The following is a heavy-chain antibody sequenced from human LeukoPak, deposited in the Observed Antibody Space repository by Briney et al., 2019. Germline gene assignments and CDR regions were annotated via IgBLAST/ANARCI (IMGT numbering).Heavy chain of an antibody. V-gene: IGHV4-34*01. D-gene: IGHD3-16*02. Sequence: PSETLSLTCAVYGGSFSGYYWSWIRQPPGKGLEWIGEINHSGSTNYNPSLKSRVTISVDTSKNQFSLKLSSVTAADTAVYYCARGREYDYVWGSYRYKPYFDYWGQGTLVTVSS. CDR1: GGSFSGYY. CDR3: ARGREYDYVWGSYRYKPYFDY. CDR2: INHSGST. J-gene: IGHJ4*02.